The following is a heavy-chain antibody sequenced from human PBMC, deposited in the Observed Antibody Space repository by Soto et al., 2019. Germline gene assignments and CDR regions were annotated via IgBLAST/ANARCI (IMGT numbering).Heavy chain of an antibody. Sequence: SVKVSCKACGGTFSSYTISWVRQAPGQGLEWMGRIIPILGIANYAQKFQGRVTITADKSTSTAYMELSSLRSEDTAVYYCASVVDIVATTYYYYYMDVWGKGTTVTVSS. CDR2: IIPILGIA. J-gene: IGHJ6*03. CDR1: GGTFSSYT. V-gene: IGHV1-69*02. CDR3: ASVVDIVATTYYYYYMDV. D-gene: IGHD5-12*01.